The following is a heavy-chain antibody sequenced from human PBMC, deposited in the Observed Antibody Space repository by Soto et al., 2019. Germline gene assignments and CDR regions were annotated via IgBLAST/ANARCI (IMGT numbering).Heavy chain of an antibody. J-gene: IGHJ3*02. CDR3: ASQHRLRGGPTAFDI. Sequence: ASVKVSCKASGGTFSSYAISWVRQAPGQGLEWMGGIIPIFGTANYAQKFQGRVTITADESTSTAYMELSTLRSEDTAVYYCASQHRLRGGPTAFDILSQGTMVTVSS. CDR1: GGTFSSYA. V-gene: IGHV1-69*13. D-gene: IGHD3-16*01. CDR2: IIPIFGTA.